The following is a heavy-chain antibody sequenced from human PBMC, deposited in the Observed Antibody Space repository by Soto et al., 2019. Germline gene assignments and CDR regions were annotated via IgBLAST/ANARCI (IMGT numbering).Heavy chain of an antibody. CDR3: ERGSRSWGTNWYDP. CDR2: INHSGST. V-gene: IGHV4-34*01. CDR1: GGSFSGYY. Sequence: SSTLSLTSAVYGGSFSGYYWSCIRQPPGTGLEWIGEINHSGSTNYNPSLKSRVTISVDTSKNQFSLTLSSVTAARTAVYYCERGSRSWGTNWYDPWGQGTLVTVSS. J-gene: IGHJ5*02. D-gene: IGHD1-7*01.